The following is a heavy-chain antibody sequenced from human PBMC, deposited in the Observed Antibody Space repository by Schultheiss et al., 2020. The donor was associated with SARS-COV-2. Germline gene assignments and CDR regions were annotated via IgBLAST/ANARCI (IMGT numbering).Heavy chain of an antibody. J-gene: IGHJ5*02. Sequence: GESLKISCAASGFTVSSNYMSWVRQAPGKGLEWVSVIYSGGITYYADSVKGRFTISRDNSKNTLYLQMNSLRAEDTAVYYCVRFIAVAEGLNWFDPWGQGTLVTVSS. V-gene: IGHV3-66*01. CDR2: IYSGGIT. CDR1: GFTVSSNY. CDR3: VRFIAVAEGLNWFDP. D-gene: IGHD6-19*01.